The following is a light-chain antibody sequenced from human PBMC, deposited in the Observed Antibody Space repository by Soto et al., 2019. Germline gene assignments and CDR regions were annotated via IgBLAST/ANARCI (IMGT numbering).Light chain of an antibody. CDR3: QQYNSFPLT. Sequence: DIQVTQSPPTLSASVGDRVTITCRASQSISTWIAWYQQKPGKPPKLLVYDASSLQSGVASRFSGSGSGTEFTLIISGLQPDDFATYYCQQYNSFPLTFGQGTRLEIK. V-gene: IGKV1-5*01. J-gene: IGKJ5*01. CDR2: DAS. CDR1: QSISTW.